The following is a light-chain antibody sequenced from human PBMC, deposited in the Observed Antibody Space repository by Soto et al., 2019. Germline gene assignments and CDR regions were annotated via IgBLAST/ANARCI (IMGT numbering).Light chain of an antibody. V-gene: IGLV3-1*01. J-gene: IGLJ2*01. CDR1: KLGDKY. CDR2: QDS. Sequence: SSELTQPPSVSVSPGQTASITCSGDKLGDKYACWYQQKPGQSPVLVIYQDSKRPSGIPERFSGSNSGNTATLTISGTQAMDEADSYCQAWDSSTGGVFGGGTKLTVL. CDR3: QAWDSSTGGV.